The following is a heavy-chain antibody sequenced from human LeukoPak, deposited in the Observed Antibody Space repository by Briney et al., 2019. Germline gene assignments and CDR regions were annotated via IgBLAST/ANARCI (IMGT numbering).Heavy chain of an antibody. J-gene: IGHJ4*02. CDR1: GGTFSSYA. V-gene: IGHV1-69*06. D-gene: IGHD6-19*01. CDR3: ARFAVHRRLTVAGQFGLDY. Sequence: SVKVSCKASGGTFSSYAISWVRQAPGQGLEWMGGIIPIFGTANYAQKFQGRVTITADKSTSTAYMELSSLRSEDTAVYYCARFAVHRRLTVAGQFGLDYWGQGTLVTVSS. CDR2: IIPIFGTA.